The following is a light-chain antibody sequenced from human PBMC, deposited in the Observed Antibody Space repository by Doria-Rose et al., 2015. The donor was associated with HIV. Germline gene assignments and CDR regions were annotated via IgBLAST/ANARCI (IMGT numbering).Light chain of an antibody. Sequence: LNQSPGTLSLSPGERATLSCRASQSFSSTYLAWYQQKPGQAPSLLIYDGSTRATGIPDRFSDSGSRTDFTLIINRLEPEDFALYYCHQYGTSWTFGQGTKVEI. CDR3: HQYGTSWT. V-gene: IGKV3-20*01. CDR1: QSFSSTY. J-gene: IGKJ1*01. CDR2: DGS.